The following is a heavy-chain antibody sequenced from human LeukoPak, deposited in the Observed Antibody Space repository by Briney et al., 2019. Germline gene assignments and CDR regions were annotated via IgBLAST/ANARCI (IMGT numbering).Heavy chain of an antibody. CDR3: AKGKKTAMDPVDY. Sequence: PGGSLRLSCAASGFTFSSYAMHWVRQAPGKGLEWVALISYDGSNKYYADSVKGRFTISRDNSKNTLYLQMNSLRAEDTAVYYCAKGKKTAMDPVDYWGQGTLVTVSS. V-gene: IGHV3-30*04. CDR2: ISYDGSNK. J-gene: IGHJ4*02. CDR1: GFTFSSYA. D-gene: IGHD5-18*01.